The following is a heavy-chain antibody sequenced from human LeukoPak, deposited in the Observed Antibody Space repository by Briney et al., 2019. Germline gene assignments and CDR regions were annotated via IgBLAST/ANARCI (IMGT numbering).Heavy chain of an antibody. CDR3: AKEGGSYSHYRYYFDY. Sequence: AGGSLTLSCAASGFTFSSYGMHWVRQAPGKGLEWVAFIRYDGSNKYYADSVKGRFTISRDNSKNTLYLQMNSLRAEDTAVYYCAKEGGSYSHYRYYFDYWGRGTLVTVSS. CDR2: IRYDGSNK. J-gene: IGHJ4*02. CDR1: GFTFSSYG. D-gene: IGHD2-15*01. V-gene: IGHV3-30*02.